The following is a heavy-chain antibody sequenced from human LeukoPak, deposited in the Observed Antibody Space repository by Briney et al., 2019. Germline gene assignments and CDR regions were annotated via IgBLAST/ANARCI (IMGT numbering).Heavy chain of an antibody. Sequence: SQTLSLTCTVSGGSISSGSYYWSWIRQPAGKGLEWIGRIYTSGSTNYNPSLKSRVTISVDTSKNQFSLKLSSVTAADTAVYYCARSHWGYCSSTSCYNYYFDYWGRGTLVTVSS. CDR1: GGSISSGSYY. CDR3: ARSHWGYCSSTSCYNYYFDY. D-gene: IGHD2-2*01. V-gene: IGHV4-61*02. J-gene: IGHJ4*02. CDR2: IYTSGST.